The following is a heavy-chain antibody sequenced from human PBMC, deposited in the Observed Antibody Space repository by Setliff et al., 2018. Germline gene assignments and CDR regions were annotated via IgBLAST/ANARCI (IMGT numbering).Heavy chain of an antibody. D-gene: IGHD3-16*01. CDR1: GYSFSSNA. J-gene: IGHJ4*02. CDR3: ARELRSPFWHIDY. Sequence: ASVKVSCKASGYSFSSNAFHWVRQAPGQTLEWMGRLIPILGKTNYAESFQGRVLITADRSTNTVQMQVSSLRSEDTAVYYCARELRSPFWHIDYWGQGTLVTVSS. CDR2: LIPILGKT. V-gene: IGHV1-69*13.